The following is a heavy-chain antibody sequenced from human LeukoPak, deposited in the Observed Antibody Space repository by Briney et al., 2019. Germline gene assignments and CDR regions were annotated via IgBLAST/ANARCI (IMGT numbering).Heavy chain of an antibody. Sequence: GGSLRLSCAASGFIFSNCAMSWVRQVPGKGLEWASGMSGTTGSAYYADSVKGRFTISRDNAKNSLYLQMNSLRAEDTAVYYCARGRSGYGHDYWGQGTLVTVSS. V-gene: IGHV3-23*01. J-gene: IGHJ4*02. CDR1: GFIFSNCA. D-gene: IGHD6-25*01. CDR2: MSGTTGSA. CDR3: ARGRSGYGHDY.